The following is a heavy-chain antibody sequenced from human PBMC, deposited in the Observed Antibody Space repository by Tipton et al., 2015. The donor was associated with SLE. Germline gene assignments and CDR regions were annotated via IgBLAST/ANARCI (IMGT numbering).Heavy chain of an antibody. Sequence: TLSLTCTVSGASISPHYWSWIRQPPGKGLEWIGYISYTGTPNFNPALKSRVTMSVATSKNQFSLRLTSVTAADTAMYYCARDSAVNFWYFDLWGRGTLVTVSS. CDR3: ARDSAVNFWYFDL. CDR2: ISYTGTP. CDR1: GASISPHY. V-gene: IGHV4-59*11. J-gene: IGHJ2*01.